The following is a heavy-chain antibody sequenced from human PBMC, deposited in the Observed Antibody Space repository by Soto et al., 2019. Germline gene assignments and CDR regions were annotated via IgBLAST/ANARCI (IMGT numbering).Heavy chain of an antibody. D-gene: IGHD2-15*01. Sequence: QVQLVQSGAEVKKPGASVKVCCKASGYTFVNYDISWVRQAPGQGLEWMGWISVYNGNTNYAQKVQGRVTMTTDTSTSTAYMELRSLRSDDTAVYYCARRVVVLTSDWFDPWGQGTLVTVSS. CDR1: GYTFVNYD. J-gene: IGHJ5*02. V-gene: IGHV1-18*01. CDR2: ISVYNGNT. CDR3: ARRVVVLTSDWFDP.